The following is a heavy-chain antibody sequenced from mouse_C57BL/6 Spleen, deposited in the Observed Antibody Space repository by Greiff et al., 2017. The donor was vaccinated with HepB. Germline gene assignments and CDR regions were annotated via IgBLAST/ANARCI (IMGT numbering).Heavy chain of an antibody. Sequence: EVQLQQSGPELVKPGASVKIPCKASGYTFTDYNMDWVKQSHGKSLEWIGDINPNNGGTIYNQKFKGKATLTVDKSSSTAYMELRSLTSEDTAVYYCARRDYGYDVPFAYWGQGTLVTVSA. CDR3: ARRDYGYDVPFAY. V-gene: IGHV1-18*01. J-gene: IGHJ3*01. D-gene: IGHD2-2*01. CDR2: INPNNGGT. CDR1: GYTFTDYN.